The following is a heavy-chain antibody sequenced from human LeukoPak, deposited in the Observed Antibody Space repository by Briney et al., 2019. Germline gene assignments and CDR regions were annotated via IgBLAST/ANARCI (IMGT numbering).Heavy chain of an antibody. V-gene: IGHV1-46*01. D-gene: IGHD6-13*01. CDR3: AVLAAAGHGVDY. Sequence: ASVTVSCKASGYTFTSYYMHWVRQAPGQGLEWMGIINPSGGSTSYAQKFQGRVTMTRDTSTSTVYMELSSLRSEDTAVYYCAVLAAAGHGVDYWGQGTLVTVSS. CDR1: GYTFTSYY. CDR2: INPSGGST. J-gene: IGHJ4*02.